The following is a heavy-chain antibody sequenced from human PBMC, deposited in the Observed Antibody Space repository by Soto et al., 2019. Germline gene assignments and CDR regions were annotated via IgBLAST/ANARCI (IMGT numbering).Heavy chain of an antibody. V-gene: IGHV1-3*01. CDR2: INAGNGDT. J-gene: IGHJ4*02. Sequence: QVQLVQSGAEVKKPGASVKVSCKASGYTFIRYAMHWVRQAPGQRLEWMGWINAGNGDTKDSQKFQDRVTFTRDTSASTVYMELSSLTSEDTAVYYCARVRSGVGWDYWGQGTLVTVSS. D-gene: IGHD3-10*01. CDR1: GYTFIRYA. CDR3: ARVRSGVGWDY.